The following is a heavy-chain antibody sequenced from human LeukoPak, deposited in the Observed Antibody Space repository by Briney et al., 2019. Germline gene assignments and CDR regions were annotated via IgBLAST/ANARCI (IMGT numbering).Heavy chain of an antibody. D-gene: IGHD3-10*01. CDR2: ISVYNANT. Sequence: GASVKVSCKASGYTFTSYGISWVRQAPGQGLEWMAWISVYNANTKYAQKFQDRVTMTTDTSTSTAYMELRSLRSDDTAVYCCARQTFGEDLDYWGQGTLVTVSS. CDR1: GYTFTSYG. J-gene: IGHJ4*02. CDR3: ARQTFGEDLDY. V-gene: IGHV1-18*01.